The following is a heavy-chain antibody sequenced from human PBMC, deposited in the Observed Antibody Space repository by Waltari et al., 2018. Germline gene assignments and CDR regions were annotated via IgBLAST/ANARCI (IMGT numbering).Heavy chain of an antibody. D-gene: IGHD2-2*03. CDR1: GGSIHTYY. J-gene: IGHJ3*01. CDR3: VRNHYSYGYANDAFDF. CDR2: ISYRGRT. V-gene: IGHV4-59*01. Sequence: QVQLQQSGPGLVKPSETLSLTCNVPGGSIHTYYRRWIRQPPGKGLQWIGYISYRGRTEYNPSLKSRVTISVDTSRNEFSLKLTSVTAADTAMYYCVRNHYSYGYANDAFDFWGRGTLISVSS.